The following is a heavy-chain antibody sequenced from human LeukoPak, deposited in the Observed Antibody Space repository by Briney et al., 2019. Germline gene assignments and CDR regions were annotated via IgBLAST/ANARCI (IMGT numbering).Heavy chain of an antibody. CDR2: IKQDGSEE. D-gene: IGHD3-22*01. CDR3: AREMSSVTMIVVVIPLPFDY. V-gene: IGHV3-7*01. Sequence: PGGSLRLSCAPSGFTFSSYWMTWVRQAPGKGLEWVANIKQDGSEEYYVDSVKGRFTISKDNAKNSLYLQMNSLRAEDTAVYYCAREMSSVTMIVVVIPLPFDYWGQGTLVTVSS. J-gene: IGHJ4*02. CDR1: GFTFSSYW.